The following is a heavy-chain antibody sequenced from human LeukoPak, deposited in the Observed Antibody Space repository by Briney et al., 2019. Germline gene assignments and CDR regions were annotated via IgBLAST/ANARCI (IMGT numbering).Heavy chain of an antibody. CDR3: ARNRPLKIGVAYYSYYGMDV. J-gene: IGHJ6*02. Sequence: SETLSLTCTVSGGSISRGGDYWSWIRQLPGKSLEWIGYIYHSGSTYYNPSLKSRVSISVDKSMNQFCLRLTSVPAAETAVYYCARNRPLKIGVAYYSYYGMDVWGQGTTVLVSS. V-gene: IGHV4-31*02. D-gene: IGHD3-16*01. CDR1: GGSISRGGDY. CDR2: IYHSGST.